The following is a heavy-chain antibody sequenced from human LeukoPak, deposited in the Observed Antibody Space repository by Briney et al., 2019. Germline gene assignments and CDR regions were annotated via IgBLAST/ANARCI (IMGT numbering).Heavy chain of an antibody. CDR3: TKGAYGYLDY. J-gene: IGHJ4*02. CDR2: IRSKAYRGTT. CDR1: AFTFCDYA. Sequence: GGSLRLSCTCSAFTFCDYAMSWFRQAPGKGLEWIGFIRSKAYRGTTEYAASVKGRFAISRDDSKSIAYLQMNSLKTEDTAVYYCTKGAYGYLDYWGQGTLVTVSS. V-gene: IGHV3-49*03. D-gene: IGHD4-17*01.